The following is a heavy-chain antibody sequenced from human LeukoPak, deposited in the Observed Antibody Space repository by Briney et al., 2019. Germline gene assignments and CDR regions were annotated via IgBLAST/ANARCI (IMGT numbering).Heavy chain of an antibody. Sequence: PGGSLRLSCAASGFTFSSYEMNWVRQAPGKGLEWVSYISSSGSTMYYADSVKGRFTISRDNAKNSLYLQMNSLRADDTAVYYCARDDIAVATCFDYWGQGTLVTVSS. CDR2: ISSSGSTM. D-gene: IGHD6-19*01. J-gene: IGHJ4*02. CDR1: GFTFSSYE. CDR3: ARDDIAVATCFDY. V-gene: IGHV3-48*03.